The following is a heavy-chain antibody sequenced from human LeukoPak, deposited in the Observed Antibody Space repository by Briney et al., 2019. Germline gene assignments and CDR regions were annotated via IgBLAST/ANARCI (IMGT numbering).Heavy chain of an antibody. V-gene: IGHV3-66*01. Sequence: QPGGSLRLSCAASGFTVSSNYMSWVRQAPGKGLEWVSVIYSGGSTYYADSVKGRFTISRDNSKNTLYLQMNSLRAEDTAVYCCARVYDILTGYYLDYWGQGTLVTVSS. CDR2: IYSGGST. D-gene: IGHD3-9*01. CDR1: GFTVSSNY. CDR3: ARVYDILTGYYLDY. J-gene: IGHJ4*02.